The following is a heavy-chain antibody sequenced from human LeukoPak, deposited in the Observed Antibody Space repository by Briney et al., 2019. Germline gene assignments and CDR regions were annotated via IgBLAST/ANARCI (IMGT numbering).Heavy chain of an antibody. D-gene: IGHD2-21*02. CDR3: AIDASGDLSSFDY. CDR2: ISGSGGST. J-gene: IGHJ4*02. CDR1: GFTFSSYA. V-gene: IGHV3-23*01. Sequence: PGGSLRLSCVASGFTFSSYAMSWVRQAPGKGLEWVSGISGSGGSTYHADSVRGRLTVSRDNSKNTLYLQMNSLRAEDTAVYYCAIDASGDLSSFDYSGQGTLVTVSS.